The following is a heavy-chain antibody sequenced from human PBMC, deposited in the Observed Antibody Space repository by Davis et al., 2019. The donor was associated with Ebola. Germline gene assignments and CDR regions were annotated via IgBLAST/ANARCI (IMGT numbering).Heavy chain of an antibody. J-gene: IGHJ6*02. CDR3: ARVNWYCSSTSYLYYYYYGMDV. CDR1: GGSISSGGYS. V-gene: IGHV4-30-2*01. D-gene: IGHD2-2*01. CDR2: IYHSGST. Sequence: LRLSCAVSGGSISSGGYSWSWIRQPPGKGLEWIGYIYHSGSTYYNPSLKSRVTISVDTSKNQFSLKLSSVTAADTAVYYCARVNWYCSSTSYLYYYYYGMDVWGQGTTVTVS.